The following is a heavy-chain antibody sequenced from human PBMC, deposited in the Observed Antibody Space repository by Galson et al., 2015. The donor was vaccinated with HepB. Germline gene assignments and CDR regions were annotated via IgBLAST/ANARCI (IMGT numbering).Heavy chain of an antibody. D-gene: IGHD3-16*02. CDR1: GYTLTELS. Sequence: SVKVSCKVSGYTLTELSMHWVRQAPGKGLEWMGGFDPEDGETIYAQKVQGRVTMTEDTSTDTAYMELSSLRSEDTAVYYCATTPLITFGGVIGGADYYYYMDVWGKGTTVTVSS. CDR3: ATTPLITFGGVIGGADYYYYMDV. J-gene: IGHJ6*03. CDR2: FDPEDGET. V-gene: IGHV1-24*01.